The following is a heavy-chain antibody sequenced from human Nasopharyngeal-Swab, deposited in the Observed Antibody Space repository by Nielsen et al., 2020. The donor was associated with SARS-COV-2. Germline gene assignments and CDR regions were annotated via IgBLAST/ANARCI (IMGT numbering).Heavy chain of an antibody. CDR3: ARDMSWDGTSRSVYYGMDV. D-gene: IGHD2-2*01. Sequence: ASVKVSWKASGYTFTSYYMHWVRQAPGQGLEWMGIINPSGGSTSYAQKFQGRVTMTRDTSTSTVYMELSSLRSEDTAVYYCARDMSWDGTSRSVYYGMDVWGQGTTVTVSS. CDR1: GYTFTSYY. V-gene: IGHV1-46*01. CDR2: INPSGGST. J-gene: IGHJ6*02.